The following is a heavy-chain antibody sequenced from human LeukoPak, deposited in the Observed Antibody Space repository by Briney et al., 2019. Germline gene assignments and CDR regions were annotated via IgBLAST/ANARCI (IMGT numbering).Heavy chain of an antibody. V-gene: IGHV1-18*01. CDR3: ARDRGYCTNDVCYREYFDY. J-gene: IGHJ4*02. Sequence: ASVKVSCKASGYTFTSYGISWVRQAPGQGLEWMGWTSTYNGDTNYAQKLQGRVTMTTDTSTSTAYMELRSVGSDDTAVYYCARDRGYCTNDVCYREYFDYWGQGTLVTVSS. D-gene: IGHD2-8*01. CDR2: TSTYNGDT. CDR1: GYTFTSYG.